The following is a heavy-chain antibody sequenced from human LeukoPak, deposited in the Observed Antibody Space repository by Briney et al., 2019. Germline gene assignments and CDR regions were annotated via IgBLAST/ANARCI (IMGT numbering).Heavy chain of an antibody. D-gene: IGHD2-15*01. CDR2: ISKSDSST. CDR1: GFTFSSYA. Sequence: GGSLRLSCAASGFTFSSYAMSWVRQAPGKGLQWVSSISKSDSSTYYAASVKGRFTISRDNSKNTRYLQMNSLRAEATAIYYCVKDWDMAPGYWGQGTLVTVYS. CDR3: VKDWDMAPGY. V-gene: IGHV3-23*01. J-gene: IGHJ4*02.